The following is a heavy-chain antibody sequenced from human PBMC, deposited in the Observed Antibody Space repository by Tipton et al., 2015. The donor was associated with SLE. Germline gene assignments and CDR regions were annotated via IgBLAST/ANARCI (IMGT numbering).Heavy chain of an antibody. CDR3: AKDRRGNTPRWSFDL. D-gene: IGHD1/OR15-1a*01. CDR1: GFTFSTNA. CDR2: ISGSGSST. Sequence: SLRLSCAASGFTFSTNAMSWVRQAPGKGLEWVSAISGSGSSTYYADSVQGRFTISRDNSKNTLSLQMNSLRAEDTAVYYCAKDRRGNTPRWSFDLWGRGTLVTVSS. V-gene: IGHV3-23*01. J-gene: IGHJ2*01.